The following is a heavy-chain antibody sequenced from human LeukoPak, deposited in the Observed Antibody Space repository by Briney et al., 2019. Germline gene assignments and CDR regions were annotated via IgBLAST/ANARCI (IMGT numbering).Heavy chain of an antibody. CDR1: GFTFSSYA. V-gene: IGHV3-23*01. CDR3: AKDRVGRAAAGTYYFDY. CDR2: ISGSGGST. Sequence: GGSLRLSCAASGFTFSSYAMSWVRKAPGKGLEWVSAISGSGGSTYYADSVKGRFTISRDNSKNTLYLQMNSLRAEDTAVYYCAKDRVGRAAAGTYYFDYWGQGTLVTVSS. D-gene: IGHD6-13*01. J-gene: IGHJ4*02.